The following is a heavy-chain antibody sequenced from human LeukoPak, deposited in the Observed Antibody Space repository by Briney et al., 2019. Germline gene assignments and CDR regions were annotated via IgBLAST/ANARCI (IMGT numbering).Heavy chain of an antibody. V-gene: IGHV4-59*08. CDR3: ARHGGSGTRFDP. Sequence: PSETLSLTCTASGGSISSYYWSWIRQPPGKGLEWIGYIYYSGSTNYNPSLKSRVTISVDTSKNQFSLKLSSVTAAGTAVYYCARHGGSGTRFDPWGQGTLVTVSS. CDR2: IYYSGST. J-gene: IGHJ5*02. CDR1: GGSISSYY. D-gene: IGHD3-10*01.